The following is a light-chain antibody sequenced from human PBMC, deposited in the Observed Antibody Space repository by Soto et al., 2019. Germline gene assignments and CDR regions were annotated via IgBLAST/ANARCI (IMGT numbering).Light chain of an antibody. Sequence: QSALTQAPSVAGSPGQSVTISCTGTNNDVGGYKGVSWYQQSPGTAPKLIIYEVSNRPSGVPGRFSGSKSGNTASLTISGLQAEDEADYYRFSYTRRDTYVFGPGTKVTVL. CDR1: NNDVGGYKG. CDR2: EVS. V-gene: IGLV2-18*02. CDR3: FSYTRRDTYV. J-gene: IGLJ1*01.